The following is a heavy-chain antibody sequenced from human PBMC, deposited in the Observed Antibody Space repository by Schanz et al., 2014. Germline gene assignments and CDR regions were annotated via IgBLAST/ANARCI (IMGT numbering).Heavy chain of an antibody. V-gene: IGHV3-23*05. CDR3: AKDLLYGAPMPLNHLDY. J-gene: IGHJ4*02. CDR1: GFTFSSYA. CDR2: ICSSGNTI. D-gene: IGHD2-2*01. Sequence: EGQLLESGGGLIQPGGSLRLSCAASGFTFSSYAMSWVRQAPGKGLEWVSCICSSGNTIYYADSVKGRFTISRDNAKNTPYLQMNSLRAEDTAVYYCAKDLLYGAPMPLNHLDYWGQGTLVTVSS.